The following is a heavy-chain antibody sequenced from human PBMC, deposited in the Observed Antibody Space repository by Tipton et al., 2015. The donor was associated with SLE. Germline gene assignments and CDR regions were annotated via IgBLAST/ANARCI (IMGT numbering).Heavy chain of an antibody. CDR3: ARQHYDFWSGYTGNLNQYWYFDL. V-gene: IGHV5-51*01. D-gene: IGHD3-3*01. Sequence: VQLVQSGAEVKEPGESLKISCQGSGYTFRSYWIGRVRQMPGKGLEWMGSNYPDDSATKYSPAFQGQVTFSAAKSINTAYLQWNRLQASDTATYYCARQHYDFWSGYTGNLNQYWYFDLWGRGTPVTVSS. CDR1: GYTFRSYW. CDR2: NYPDDSAT. J-gene: IGHJ2*01.